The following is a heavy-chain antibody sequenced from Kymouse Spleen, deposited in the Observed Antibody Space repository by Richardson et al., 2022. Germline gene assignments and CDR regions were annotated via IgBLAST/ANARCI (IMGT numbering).Heavy chain of an antibody. V-gene: IGHV4-34*01. CDR1: GGSFSGYY. J-gene: IGHJ4*02. CDR2: INHSGST. Sequence: QVQLQQWGAGLLKPSETLSLTCAVYGGSFSGYYWSWIRQPPGKGLEWIGEINHSGSTNYNPSLKSRVTISVDTSKNQFSLKLSSVTAADTAVYYCASHSSPLFDYWGQGTLVTVSS. CDR3: ASHSSPLFDY. D-gene: IGHD6-13*01,IGHD6-25*01,IGHD6-6*01.